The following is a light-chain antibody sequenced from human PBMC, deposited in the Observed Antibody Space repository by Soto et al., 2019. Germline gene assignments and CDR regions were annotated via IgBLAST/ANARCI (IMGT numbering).Light chain of an antibody. J-gene: IGKJ5*01. V-gene: IGKV1-39*01. Sequence: EIQMTQSPSTLSASVGDRFTITCRASQSISSYLNWYQQKPWKAPKLLIYAESSLQSGVPSRFSGSGSGTDFTLTISSLQPEDFATYYCQQSYSTLTVGQGTRLEIK. CDR2: AES. CDR1: QSISSY. CDR3: QQSYSTLT.